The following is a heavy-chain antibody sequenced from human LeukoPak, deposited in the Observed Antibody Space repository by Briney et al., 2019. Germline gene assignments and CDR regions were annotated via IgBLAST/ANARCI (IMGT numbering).Heavy chain of an antibody. CDR3: GAESERWLVRS. D-gene: IGHD6-19*01. V-gene: IGHV4-61*01. J-gene: IGHJ4*02. CDR1: GGSISSSSYY. CDR2: IYNSENT. Sequence: TSSETLSLTCTVSGGSISSSSYYWSWIRQPPGKGLEWIGYIYNSENTNYNPSLKSQVTISIDTSKNQFSLKLSSVTAADTAVYYCGAESERWLVRSWGQGTLVTVSS.